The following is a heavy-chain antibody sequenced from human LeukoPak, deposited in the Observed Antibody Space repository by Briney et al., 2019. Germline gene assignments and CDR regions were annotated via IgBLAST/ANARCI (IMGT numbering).Heavy chain of an antibody. Sequence: PGGSLRLSCAASGFTFSSYAMHWVRQAPGKGLEWVAVISYDGSNKYYADSVKGRFTISRDNSKNTLYLQMNSLRAEDTAVYYCARDPLRVAAPIDYFDHWGQGTLVTVSS. CDR3: ARDPLRVAAPIDYFDH. CDR1: GFTFSSYA. V-gene: IGHV3-30*04. J-gene: IGHJ4*02. D-gene: IGHD6-13*01. CDR2: ISYDGSNK.